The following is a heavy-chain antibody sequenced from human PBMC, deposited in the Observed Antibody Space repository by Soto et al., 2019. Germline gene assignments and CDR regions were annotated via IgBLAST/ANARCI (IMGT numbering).Heavy chain of an antibody. CDR2: IYHSGST. J-gene: IGHJ5*02. D-gene: IGHD6-13*01. CDR3: ARGHSSSPNRFDP. CDR1: GDSISSGGYS. Sequence: QLQLQESGSGLVKPSQTLSLTCAVSGDSISSGGYSWSWIRQPPGKGLEWIGYIYHSGSTSYNPSLKSRGTSSVDTSKNQFSLKLSSVTAADTAVYYCARGHSSSPNRFDPWGQGTLVTVSS. V-gene: IGHV4-30-2*01.